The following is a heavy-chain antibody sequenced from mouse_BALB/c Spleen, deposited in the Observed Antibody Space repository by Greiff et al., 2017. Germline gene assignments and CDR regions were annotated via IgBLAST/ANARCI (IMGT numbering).Heavy chain of an antibody. J-gene: IGHJ4*01. CDR1: GYAFTNYL. Sequence: VQLQQSGAELVRPGTSVKVSCKASGYAFTNYLIEWVKQRPGQGLEWIGVINPGSGGTNYNEKFKGKATLTADKSSSTAYMQLSSLTSDDSAVYFCAREGTESGYYAMDYWGQGTSVTVSS. CDR2: INPGSGGT. CDR3: AREGTESGYYAMDY. D-gene: IGHD3-1*01. V-gene: IGHV1-54*01.